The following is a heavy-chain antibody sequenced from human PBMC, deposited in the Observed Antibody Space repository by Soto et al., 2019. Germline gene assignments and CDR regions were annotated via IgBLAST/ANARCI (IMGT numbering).Heavy chain of an antibody. CDR1: GDTFTDYY. J-gene: IGHJ4*02. CDR3: ARGSPTTTPFDY. V-gene: IGHV1-2*04. D-gene: IGHD1-1*01. CDR2: INPNNGGT. Sequence: ASVKVSCKASGDTFTDYYMHWVRQAPGQGLEWMGWINPNNGGTSYAQKFEGWVTMTRDTSISTAYMEVRRLTSDDMAVYYCARGSPTTTPFDYWGQGTLVTVSS.